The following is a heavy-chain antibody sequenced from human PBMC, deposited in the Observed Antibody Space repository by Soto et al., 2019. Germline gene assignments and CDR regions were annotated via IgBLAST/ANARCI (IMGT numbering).Heavy chain of an antibody. D-gene: IGHD1-26*01. V-gene: IGHV1-2*02. CDR3: ARVEWEPNYYGMDV. J-gene: IGHJ6*02. CDR1: GCTFTGYY. Sequence: ASVKVSCKASGCTFTGYYMHWVRQAPGQGLEWMGWINPNSGGTNYAQKFQGRVTMTRDTSISTAYMELSRLRSDDTAVYYCARVEWEPNYYGMDVWGQGTTVTVSS. CDR2: INPNSGGT.